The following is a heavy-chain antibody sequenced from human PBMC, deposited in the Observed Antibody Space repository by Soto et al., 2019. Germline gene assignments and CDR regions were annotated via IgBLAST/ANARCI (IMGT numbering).Heavy chain of an antibody. CDR1: GDSVSSNSAG. D-gene: IGHD1-26*01. V-gene: IGHV6-1*01. CDR3: GRVSWDDVSGHYYLDV. J-gene: IGHJ6*03. CDR2: TYYKSKWYY. Sequence: SQTLSLTCDISGDSVSSNSAGWNWIRQTPSRGLEWLGRTYYKSKWYYTYAASVKSRITVSPDTSKNQFSLQLTSVTPEDTAVYYLGRVSWDDVSGHYYLDVSATGTSVTVSS.